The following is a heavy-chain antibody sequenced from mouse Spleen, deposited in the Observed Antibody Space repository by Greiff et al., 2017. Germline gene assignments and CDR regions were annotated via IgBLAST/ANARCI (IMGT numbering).Heavy chain of an antibody. CDR1: GYTFTSYW. CDR3: ARDEYGNPGIYYAMDY. Sequence: QVQLQQPGTELVKPGASVKLSCKASGYTFTSYWMHWVKQRPGQGLEWIGNINPSNGGTNYNEKFKSKATLTVDKSSSTAYMQLSSLTSEDSAVYYCARDEYGNPGIYYAMDYWGQGTSVTVSS. J-gene: IGHJ4*01. D-gene: IGHD2-10*02. CDR2: INPSNGGT. V-gene: IGHV1-53*01.